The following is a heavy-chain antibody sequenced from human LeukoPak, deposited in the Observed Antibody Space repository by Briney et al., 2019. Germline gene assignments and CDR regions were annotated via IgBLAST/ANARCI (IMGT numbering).Heavy chain of an antibody. V-gene: IGHV3-7*01. CDR2: IKQDGSEK. D-gene: IGHD2-15*01. J-gene: IGHJ3*02. Sequence: GGSLRLSRAASEFTFSTYWMSWVRQAPGKGLEWVADIKQDGSEKYYVDSVKGRFTISRQNAKNSVFLQMNSLRADDTALYYCARHRSGGSQDDAFDIWGRGTFVTDSS. CDR3: ARHRSGGSQDDAFDI. CDR1: EFTFSTYW.